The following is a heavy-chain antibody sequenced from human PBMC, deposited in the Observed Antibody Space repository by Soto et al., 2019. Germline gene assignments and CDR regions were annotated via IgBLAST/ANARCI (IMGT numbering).Heavy chain of an antibody. Sequence: QLQLQESGPGLVKPSETLSLTCSVSGGSISSSSYYWGWIRQPPGKGLEWIGTIYYSGSTYYNPSLKSRVTISVDTSKKQVSLKLSSVTAVDTAVYYCARGVRVYSDHDVYYFDYWGQGTLVTVSS. CDR1: GGSISSSSYY. V-gene: IGHV4-39*01. J-gene: IGHJ4*02. D-gene: IGHD5-12*01. CDR3: ARGVRVYSDHDVYYFDY. CDR2: IYYSGST.